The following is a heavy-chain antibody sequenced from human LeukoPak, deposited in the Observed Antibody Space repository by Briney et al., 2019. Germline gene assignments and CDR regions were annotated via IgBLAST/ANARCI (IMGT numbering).Heavy chain of an antibody. Sequence: ASVKVSCKASGYTFTGYYMHWVRQAPGQGLEWMGWINPNSGGTNYAQKFQGRVTMTRDTSISTAYMELSRLRSDDTAVYYCARDYYDSSGHGGYWGQGTLVTVSS. D-gene: IGHD3-22*01. J-gene: IGHJ4*02. CDR1: GYTFTGYY. CDR2: INPNSGGT. CDR3: ARDYYDSSGHGGY. V-gene: IGHV1-2*02.